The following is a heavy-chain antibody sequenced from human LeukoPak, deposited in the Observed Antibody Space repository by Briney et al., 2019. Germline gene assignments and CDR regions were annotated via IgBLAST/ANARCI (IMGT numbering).Heavy chain of an antibody. V-gene: IGHV4-34*01. J-gene: IGHJ5*02. CDR1: GGSFSGYY. CDR2: INHSGST. D-gene: IGHD3-10*01. CDR3: ARGYYYYFDP. Sequence: SETLSLTCAVYGGSFSGYYWSWIRQPPGKGLEWIGEINHSGSTNYNPSLKSRVTISVDTSKNQFSLKLSSVTAADTAVYYCARGYYYYFDPWGQGTLVTVSS.